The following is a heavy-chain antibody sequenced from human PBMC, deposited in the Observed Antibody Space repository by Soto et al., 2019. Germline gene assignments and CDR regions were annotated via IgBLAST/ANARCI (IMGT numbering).Heavy chain of an antibody. Sequence: ASVKVSCKATGGTFSSYAISWVRQAPGQGLEWMGIINPSGGSTSYAQKFQGRVTMTRDTSTSTVYMELSSLRSEDTAVYYCARMGYSGYDLDFDYWGQ. J-gene: IGHJ4*02. D-gene: IGHD5-12*01. CDR1: GGTFSSYA. CDR2: INPSGGST. V-gene: IGHV1-46*01. CDR3: ARMGYSGYDLDFDY.